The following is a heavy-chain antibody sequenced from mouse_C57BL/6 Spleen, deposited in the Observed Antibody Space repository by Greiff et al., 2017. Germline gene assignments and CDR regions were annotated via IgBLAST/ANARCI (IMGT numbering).Heavy chain of an antibody. J-gene: IGHJ1*03. CDR2: INSDGGST. CDR1: EYEFPSHD. CDR3: ARHYHYGSRDWYFDV. D-gene: IGHD1-1*01. Sequence: DVKLVESGGGLVQPGESLKLSCESNEYEFPSHDMSWVRKTPEKRLELVAAINSDGGSTYYPDTMERRFIISRDNTKKTLYLQMSRLRSEDTALYYCARHYHYGSRDWYFDVWGTGTTVTVSS. V-gene: IGHV5-2*01.